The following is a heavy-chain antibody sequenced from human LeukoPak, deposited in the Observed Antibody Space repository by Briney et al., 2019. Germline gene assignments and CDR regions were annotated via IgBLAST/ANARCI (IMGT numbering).Heavy chain of an antibody. Sequence: GGSLRLSCAASGFTFDDYAMHWVRQAPGKGLEWVSGISWNSGSIGYADSVKGRFTISRDNAKNSLYLQMNSLRAEDTALYYFTKDHDGNSSSPSYWGHGTPGTASS. D-gene: IGHD6-13*01. CDR2: ISWNSGSI. CDR3: TKDHDGNSSSPSY. V-gene: IGHV3-9*01. J-gene: IGHJ4*01. CDR1: GFTFDDYA.